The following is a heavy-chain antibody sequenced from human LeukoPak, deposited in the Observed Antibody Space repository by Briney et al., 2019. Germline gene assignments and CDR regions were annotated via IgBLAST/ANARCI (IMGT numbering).Heavy chain of an antibody. Sequence: QPGGSLRLSWVASGFAFTNYWMTWVRQAPGKRLQWVANIRQDGNERYFVDSVKGRFTISRDNAKNSLYLQMNSLRAEDTAVYYCARLVAGAGITYWGQGTLVTVSS. CDR1: GFAFTNYW. D-gene: IGHD6-19*01. J-gene: IGHJ4*02. V-gene: IGHV3-7*05. CDR3: ARLVAGAGITY. CDR2: IRQDGNER.